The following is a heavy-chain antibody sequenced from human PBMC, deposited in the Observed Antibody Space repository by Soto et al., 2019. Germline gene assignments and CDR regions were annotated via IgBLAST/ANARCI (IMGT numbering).Heavy chain of an antibody. Sequence: SETLSLTGSVSGASITTYYWSWIRQPPGKGLEWIGSISYSGSTKYNPSLESRVMISLDTSKNQFSLRLTSVTAADTALYYCARDWDSSGLFDPWGQGALVTVSS. CDR2: ISYSGST. CDR3: ARDWDSSGLFDP. J-gene: IGHJ5*02. CDR1: GASITTYY. V-gene: IGHV4-59*01. D-gene: IGHD3-10*01.